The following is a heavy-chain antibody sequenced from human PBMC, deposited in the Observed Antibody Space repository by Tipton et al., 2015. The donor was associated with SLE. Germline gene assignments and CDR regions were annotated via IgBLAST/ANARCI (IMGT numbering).Heavy chain of an antibody. CDR1: GGSISSGSYY. D-gene: IGHD3-16*02. V-gene: IGHV4-61*09. J-gene: IGHJ4*02. CDR2: IHTSGST. CDR3: AIQSYDYVWGSYRYKDY. Sequence: TLSLTCTVSGGSISSGSYYWSWIRQPAGKGLEWIGYIHTSGSTYYNPSLKSRVTISVDTSKNQFSLKLSSVTAADTAVYYCAIQSYDYVWGSYRYKDYWGQGTLVTVSS.